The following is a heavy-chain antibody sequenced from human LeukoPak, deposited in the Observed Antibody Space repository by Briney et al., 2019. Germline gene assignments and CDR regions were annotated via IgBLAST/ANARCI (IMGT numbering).Heavy chain of an antibody. D-gene: IGHD2-2*01. Sequence: PSETLSLTCAVYGGSFSGYYWSWIRQPPGKGLEWIGEINHSGSTNYNPSLKSRVIISVDTSKNQFSLKLSSVTAADTAVYYCARVGYCSSTSCRDAFDIWGQGTMVTVSS. CDR3: ARVGYCSSTSCRDAFDI. V-gene: IGHV4-34*01. CDR1: GGSFSGYY. J-gene: IGHJ3*02. CDR2: INHSGST.